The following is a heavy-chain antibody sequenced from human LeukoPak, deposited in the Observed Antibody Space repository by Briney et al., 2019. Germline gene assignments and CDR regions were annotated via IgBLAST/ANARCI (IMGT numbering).Heavy chain of an antibody. D-gene: IGHD5-12*01. V-gene: IGHV1-2*02. CDR2: ISPNSGGT. CDR3: ARDRAVATIGGVDY. J-gene: IGHJ4*02. Sequence: ASLKVSCKASGYTFTAYYMHWVRQAPGQGLEWMGWISPNSGGTNYAQKFQGRVTMTRDRSISTAYMELSSMRSDDTAVYYCARDRAVATIGGVDYWGQGTLVTVSS. CDR1: GYTFTAYY.